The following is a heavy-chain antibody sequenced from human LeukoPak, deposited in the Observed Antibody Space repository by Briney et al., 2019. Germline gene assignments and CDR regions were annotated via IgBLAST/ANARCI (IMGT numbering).Heavy chain of an antibody. CDR3: ARHNIAPGGIVGATTFDY. CDR1: GYSISSGYY. V-gene: IGHV4-38-2*01. Sequence: SETLSLTCAVSGYSISSGYYWGWIRQPPGKGLEWIGSIYHSGSTYYNPSLKSRVTISVDTSKNQFSLKLSSVTAADTAVYYCARHNIAPGGIVGATTFDYWGQGTLVTVSS. D-gene: IGHD1-26*01. J-gene: IGHJ4*02. CDR2: IYHSGST.